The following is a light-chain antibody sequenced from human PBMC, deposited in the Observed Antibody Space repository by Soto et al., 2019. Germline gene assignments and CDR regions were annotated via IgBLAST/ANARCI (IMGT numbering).Light chain of an antibody. CDR1: SSDVGGYNY. CDR3: SSYTGSSTLG. CDR2: EVS. Sequence: QSVLTQPASVSGSPGQSITISCTGTSSDVGGYNYVSWYQQHPGKAPKLMIYEVSHRPSGVSNRFSGSKSSNTASLTISGLQTEDEADYYCSSYTGSSTLGFGTGTKVTVL. V-gene: IGLV2-14*01. J-gene: IGLJ1*01.